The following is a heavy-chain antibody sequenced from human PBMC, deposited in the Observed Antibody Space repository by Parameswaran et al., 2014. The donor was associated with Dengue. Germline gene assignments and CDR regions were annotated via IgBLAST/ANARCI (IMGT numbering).Heavy chain of an antibody. V-gene: IGHV3-23*01. J-gene: IGHJ4*01. Sequence: VRQMPGKGLEWVSAISGSGGSTYYADSVKGRFTISRDNSKNTLYLQMNSLRAEDTAVYYCARIRISYSSSWYYFDYWARNLVTVSS. D-gene: IGHD6-13*01. CDR2: ISGSGGST. CDR3: ARIRISYSSSWYYFDY.